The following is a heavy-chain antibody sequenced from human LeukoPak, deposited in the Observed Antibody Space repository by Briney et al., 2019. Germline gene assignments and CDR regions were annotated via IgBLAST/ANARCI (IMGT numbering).Heavy chain of an antibody. J-gene: IGHJ4*02. CDR1: GFTFSSYT. Sequence: GGSLRLSCTASGFTFSSYTMSWVRQAPGKGLKWVSTITTGGPNTYYADSVKGRFTVSRDDSKNTLYLQMNSLRAEDTAVYYCAKDNRRHYTSGPNPDSLHWGQGALVTVSS. V-gene: IGHV3-23*01. D-gene: IGHD6-19*01. CDR2: ITTGGPNT. CDR3: AKDNRRHYTSGPNPDSLH.